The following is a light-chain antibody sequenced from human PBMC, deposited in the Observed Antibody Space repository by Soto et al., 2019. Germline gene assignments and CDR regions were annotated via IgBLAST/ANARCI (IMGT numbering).Light chain of an antibody. CDR2: GAS. CDR1: QSVDHAY. Sequence: VLTQSPGTLSLSLGDRATLSCRASQSVDHAYVAWYQQRPGQAPSLLIDGASTRPSDVPERFSGSGSGTDFTLTISRLEPEDSAVYYCQQYGNSPWTFGQGTKVEIK. CDR3: QQYGNSPWT. V-gene: IGKV3-20*01. J-gene: IGKJ1*01.